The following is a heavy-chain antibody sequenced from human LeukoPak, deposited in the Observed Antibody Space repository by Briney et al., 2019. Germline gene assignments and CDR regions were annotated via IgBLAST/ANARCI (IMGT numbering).Heavy chain of an antibody. CDR2: IYHSGST. Sequence: SETLSLTCAVSGYSITSGYYWGWIRQPPGKGLEWIGSIYHSGSTYYNPSLKSRVTISVDTSKNQFSLKLSSVTAADTAAYYCARKNWDYWYFELWGRGTLVTVSS. J-gene: IGHJ2*01. CDR1: GYSITSGYY. D-gene: IGHD7-27*01. CDR3: ARKNWDYWYFEL. V-gene: IGHV4-38-2*01.